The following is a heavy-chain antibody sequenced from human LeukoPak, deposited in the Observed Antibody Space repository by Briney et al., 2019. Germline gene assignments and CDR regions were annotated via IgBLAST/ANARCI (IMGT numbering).Heavy chain of an antibody. D-gene: IGHD6-13*01. J-gene: IGHJ4*02. CDR1: VYTFTSYD. CDR2: MNPNSGNT. V-gene: IGHV1-8*01. CDR3: ARRIAAAGTPLGF. Sequence: GAPVKVSCKASVYTFTSYDINWVRQATGQGLEWMGWMNPNSGNTGYAQKFQGRVTMTRNTSISTAYMELCSLRSEDTAVYYCARRIAAAGTPLGFWGQGTLVTVSS.